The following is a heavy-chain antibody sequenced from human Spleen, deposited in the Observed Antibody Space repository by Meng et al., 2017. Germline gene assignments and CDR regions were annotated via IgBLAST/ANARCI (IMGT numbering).Heavy chain of an antibody. V-gene: IGHV1-2*06. CDR2: INPKSGDT. J-gene: IGHJ4*02. D-gene: IGHD6-13*01. Sequence: QGRVVTAGAEVNKPGAAVKVSCKASGYTFPDYWLHWVRRAPGQGLEWMGRINPKSGDTHYAQRFQGRVTMTGDTSISTAYMELSGLRSDDTAMYYCARDEDISAAGKLFGDYWGQGTLVTVSS. CDR3: ARDEDISAAGKLFGDY. CDR1: GYTFPDYW.